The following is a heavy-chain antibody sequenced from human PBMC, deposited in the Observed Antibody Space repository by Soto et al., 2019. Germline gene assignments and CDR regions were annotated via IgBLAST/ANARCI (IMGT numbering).Heavy chain of an antibody. Sequence: EVRLVESGGDLVQPGRSLRLSCTASGFTFGDYAMSWFRQAPGKGLEWVGFIRSKANGGTTEFYASVKGRFTISRDDIKSIAYLQMKSLKTEDTALYYCTVFSVYYDPWTVDSTDAFDIWGQGTIVTVSS. CDR1: GFTFGDYA. CDR2: IRSKANGGTT. D-gene: IGHD3-9*01. V-gene: IGHV3-49*03. CDR3: TVFSVYYDPWTVDSTDAFDI. J-gene: IGHJ3*02.